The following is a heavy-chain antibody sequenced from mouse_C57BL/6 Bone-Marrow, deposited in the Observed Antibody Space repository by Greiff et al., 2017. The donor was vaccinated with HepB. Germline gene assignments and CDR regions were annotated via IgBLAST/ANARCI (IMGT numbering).Heavy chain of an antibody. J-gene: IGHJ1*03. V-gene: IGHV10-1*01. CDR1: GFSFNTYA. D-gene: IGHD3-1*01. Sequence: EVKLVESGGGLVQPKGSLKLSCAASGFSFNTYAMNWVRQAPGKGLEWVARIRSKSNNYATYYADSVKDRFTISRDDSESMLYLQMNNLKTEDTAMYYCVRHGGYGDWYFDVWGTGTTVTVSS. CDR3: VRHGGYGDWYFDV. CDR2: IRSKSNNYAT.